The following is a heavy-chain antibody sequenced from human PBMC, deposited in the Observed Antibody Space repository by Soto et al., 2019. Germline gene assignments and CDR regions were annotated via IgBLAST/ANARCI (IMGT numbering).Heavy chain of an antibody. CDR3: ARDIVVVPADRHGYYYYGTVL. V-gene: IGHV3-33*01. D-gene: IGHD2-2*01. J-gene: IGHJ6*02. CDR1: GFTFSSYG. CDR2: IRYNGSNK. Sequence: QVQLVESGGGVVQPGRSLRLSCAASGFTFSSYGMHWVRQAPGKGLEWVAVIRYNGSNKYYADSVKGRFTISRDNSKNPIYLQMHSISAEDKAVYYCARDIVVVPADRHGYYYYGTVLWGQGTTVTVSS.